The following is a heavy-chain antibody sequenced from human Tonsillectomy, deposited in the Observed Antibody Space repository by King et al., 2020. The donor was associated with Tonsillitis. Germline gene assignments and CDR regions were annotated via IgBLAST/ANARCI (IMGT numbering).Heavy chain of an antibody. D-gene: IGHD3-22*01. CDR3: ATNALGSDSSAYRDFRH. V-gene: IGHV1-2*07. CDR2: INPNSGDT. Sequence: QLVQSGAELMKPGASVSVSCRTSADTFAGHFVHWVRQAPGQGLEWMGWINPNSGDTHYAHKFQGRVTMSGDVSATTAYMGLSSLGPDDSAVYYCATNALGSDSSAYRDFRHWGQGTLVTVSS. J-gene: IGHJ1*01. CDR1: ADTFAGHF.